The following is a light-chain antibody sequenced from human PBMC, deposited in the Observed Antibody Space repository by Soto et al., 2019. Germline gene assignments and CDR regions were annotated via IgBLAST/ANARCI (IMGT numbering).Light chain of an antibody. J-gene: IGKJ1*01. Sequence: IVLTQSPGTLSLSPGERVTLSCRASQSVTTRLAWYQHKPGQAPRLLIYGASSRATGIADRFSGSGSGTDFTLTISSLEPEDFAVYYCQQRSHWWTFGQGTKVNIK. CDR2: GAS. CDR3: QQRSHWWT. CDR1: QSVTTR. V-gene: IGKV3-11*01.